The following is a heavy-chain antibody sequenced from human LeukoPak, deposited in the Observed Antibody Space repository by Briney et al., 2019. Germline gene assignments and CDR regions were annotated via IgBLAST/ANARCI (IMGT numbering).Heavy chain of an antibody. Sequence: SETLSLTCTVSGGSISSSSYYWGWIRQPPGKGLEWIGSIYYSGSTYYNPSLKSRVTISADKSKNQFSLNLSPVTAADTAVYYCAANEFSSSGHYLDYWGQGTLVTVSS. CDR1: GGSISSSSYY. CDR2: IYYSGST. D-gene: IGHD6-6*01. V-gene: IGHV4-39*07. J-gene: IGHJ4*02. CDR3: AANEFSSSGHYLDY.